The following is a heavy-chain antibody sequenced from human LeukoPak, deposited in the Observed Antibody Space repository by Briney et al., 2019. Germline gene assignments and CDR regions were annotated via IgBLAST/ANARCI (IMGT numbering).Heavy chain of an antibody. D-gene: IGHD2-2*01. CDR2: INPNSGDT. CDR3: ARARYQLLSTWFDP. V-gene: IGHV1-2*02. CDR1: GYTFTGYY. J-gene: IGHJ5*02. Sequence: GASVKVSCKASGYTFTGYYMHWVRQAPGQGLEWMGWINPNSGDTIYAQKFQGRVTMTRDTSIGIVYMELSRLRSDDTAVYYCARARYQLLSTWFDPWGQGTLVTVSS.